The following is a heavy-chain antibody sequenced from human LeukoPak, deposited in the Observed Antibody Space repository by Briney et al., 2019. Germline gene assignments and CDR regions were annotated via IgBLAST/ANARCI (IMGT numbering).Heavy chain of an antibody. CDR1: GYTFTSYG. D-gene: IGHD6-19*01. V-gene: IGHV1-18*01. CDR3: ARGLSRDSSDWYLVWPFGY. Sequence: APVHVSCKASGYTFTSYGISWVGQAPGQGLEWMGWLSAYNGNTNHAQKLPGRVTMTKDTSTSTAYMELRSLRSDDTAVYYCARGLSRDSSDWYLVWPFGYWGQGTLVTVSS. CDR2: LSAYNGNT. J-gene: IGHJ4*02.